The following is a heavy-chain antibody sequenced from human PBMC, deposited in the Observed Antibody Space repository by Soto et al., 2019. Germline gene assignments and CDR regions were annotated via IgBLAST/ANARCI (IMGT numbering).Heavy chain of an antibody. CDR2: LDYSGST. CDR1: GGSIGSYY. D-gene: IGHD3-10*01. Sequence: QVQLQESGQGRVKPSETLSRTCTVYGGSIGSYYWSWIRQPPGKGLEWIGELDYSGSTNYNPSLKSRVTISGDTSKNQCYLKLSSVTASDTAGYYCARASIWFGRTWAFEIWGQGTMVTVSS. V-gene: IGHV4-59*01. CDR3: ARASIWFGRTWAFEI. J-gene: IGHJ3*02.